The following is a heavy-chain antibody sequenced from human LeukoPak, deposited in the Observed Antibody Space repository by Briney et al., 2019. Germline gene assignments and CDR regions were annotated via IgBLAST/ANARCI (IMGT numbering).Heavy chain of an antibody. CDR2: ISVYNGNT. CDR1: GYTFTGYY. J-gene: IGHJ4*02. V-gene: IGHV1-18*04. Sequence: GASVKVSCKASGYTFTGYYMHWVRQAPGQGLEWMGGISVYNGNTNYAQKLQGRVTMTTDTSTSTAYVELRSLRSDDTAVYYCARVIPPYYDSSGYSDYWGQGTLVTVSS. CDR3: ARVIPPYYDSSGYSDY. D-gene: IGHD3-22*01.